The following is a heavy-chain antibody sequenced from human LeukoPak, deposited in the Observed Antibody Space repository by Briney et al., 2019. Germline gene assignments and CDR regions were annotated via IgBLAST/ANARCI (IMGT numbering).Heavy chain of an antibody. CDR1: GYTFTTYY. J-gene: IGHJ4*02. CDR2: LNPSGGSA. CDR3: ARGDIDY. V-gene: IGHV1-46*01. Sequence: ASVKVSCXASGYTFTTYYMHWVRLVPGQGLEWMGVLNPSGGSASYAQNFQGRVTMTRDTSTSTVYMELSSLRSEGTAVYYCARGDIDYWGQGTLVTVSS. D-gene: IGHD2-15*01.